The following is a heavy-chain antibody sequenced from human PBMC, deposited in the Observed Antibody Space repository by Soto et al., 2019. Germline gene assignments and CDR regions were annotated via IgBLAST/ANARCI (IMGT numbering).Heavy chain of an antibody. CDR3: ARVRVDGASVP. Sequence: ELQLVQSGGGLVQPGGSLSLSCAASGFAFSNYWMHWVRQAPGKGLVWVSRINGDGSSTSYAASVRGRFTISRDNAENALSLQMNSLRPEDTAMYYCARVRVDGASVPWGQGTLVTVSS. V-gene: IGHV3-74*01. CDR2: INGDGSST. D-gene: IGHD4-17*01. CDR1: GFAFSNYW. J-gene: IGHJ5*02.